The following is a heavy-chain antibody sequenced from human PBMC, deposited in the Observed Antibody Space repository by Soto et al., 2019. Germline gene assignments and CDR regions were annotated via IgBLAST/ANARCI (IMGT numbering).Heavy chain of an antibody. V-gene: IGHV2-5*02. Sequence: SGPTLVNPTQTLTLTCTFSGFSLSTSGVGVGWIRQPPGKALEWLALIYWDDDKRYSPSLKSRLTITKDTSKNQVVLTMTNMDPVDTATYYCALRKVPPGYCSRTSGYAHDALAIWGQGTMVTVSS. CDR1: GFSLSTSGVG. CDR2: IYWDDDK. CDR3: ALRKVPPGYCSRTSGYAHDALAI. D-gene: IGHD2-2*01. J-gene: IGHJ3*02.